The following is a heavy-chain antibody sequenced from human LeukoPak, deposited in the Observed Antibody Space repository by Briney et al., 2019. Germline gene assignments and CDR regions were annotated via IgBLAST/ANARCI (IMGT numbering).Heavy chain of an antibody. J-gene: IGHJ3*02. D-gene: IGHD3-3*01. CDR2: IYHSGST. CDR3: ARWDSGEWFHDAFDI. V-gene: IGHV4-38-2*01. Sequence: SETLSLTCAVYGGSFSGYYWGWIRQPPGKGLECIGSIYHSGSTYYNPSLKSRVTISVDTSKNQFSLKLRSVTAADTALYYCARWDSGEWFHDAFDIWGQGTRVTVSS. CDR1: GGSFSGYY.